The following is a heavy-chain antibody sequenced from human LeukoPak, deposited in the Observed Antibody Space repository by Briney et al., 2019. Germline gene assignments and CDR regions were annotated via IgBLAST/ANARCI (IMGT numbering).Heavy chain of an antibody. V-gene: IGHV4-59*01. CDR1: GVSISSYY. D-gene: IGHD5-18*01. Sequence: SETLSLTCTVAGVSISSYYWSWIRQPPGKGLEWIGYIYYSGSTNYNPSLKSRVTISVDTSKNQFSLKLSSVTAADTAVYYCARDGGYSYGYWGQGTLVTVSS. CDR2: IYYSGST. J-gene: IGHJ4*02. CDR3: ARDGGYSYGY.